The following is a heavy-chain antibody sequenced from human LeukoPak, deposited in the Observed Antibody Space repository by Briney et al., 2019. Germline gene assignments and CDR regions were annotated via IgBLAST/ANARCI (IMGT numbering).Heavy chain of an antibody. CDR3: ARSGAVGGLDY. Sequence: GGSLRLSCAGSGFTFGTYAMSWVRQAPGKGLEWVSTVTADSTYYADSVKGRFTISRDNSKNTLYLQMNSLRAEDTAVYYCARSGAVGGLDYWGQGTLVTVSS. CDR1: GFTFGTYA. D-gene: IGHD6-19*01. CDR2: VTADST. V-gene: IGHV3-23*01. J-gene: IGHJ4*02.